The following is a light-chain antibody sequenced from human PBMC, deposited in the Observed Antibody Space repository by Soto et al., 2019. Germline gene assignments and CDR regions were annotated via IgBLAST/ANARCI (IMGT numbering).Light chain of an antibody. CDR3: QQHANWPLT. V-gene: IGKV3-11*01. J-gene: IGKJ4*01. CDR2: DAS. CDR1: QSFGSSY. Sequence: EMVLTPSPGTLSLSPGERATLSCLASQSFGSSYLAWYQQKPGQAPRLLIYDASNRATGIPARFSGSGSGTDFTLTISSLEPEDFAVYYCQQHANWPLTFGGGTKVDIK.